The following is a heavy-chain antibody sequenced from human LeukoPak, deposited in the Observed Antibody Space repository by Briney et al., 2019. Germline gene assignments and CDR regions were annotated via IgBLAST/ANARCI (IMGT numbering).Heavy chain of an antibody. J-gene: IGHJ6*03. CDR1: GYTFTSYY. D-gene: IGHD3-10*01. V-gene: IGHV1-2*02. CDR3: ARGHYYNSGSSFPLNSYYYMDV. Sequence: ASVKVSCNTSGYTFTSYYIHWVRQAPGQGLEWMGWIDPGSGDTKYAQNLQDRVTVTRDTSISTAYMDLSRLKSDDTALYYCARGHYYNSGSSFPLNSYYYMDVWGKGTTVTVSS. CDR2: IDPGSGDT.